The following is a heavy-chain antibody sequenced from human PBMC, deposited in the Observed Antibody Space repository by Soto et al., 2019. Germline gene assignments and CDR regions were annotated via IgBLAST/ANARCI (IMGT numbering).Heavy chain of an antibody. CDR2: IYSGGST. Sequence: GGSLRLSCAASGFTVSSNYMSWVRQAPGKGLEWVSVIYSGGSTYYADSVKGRFTISRDNSKNTLYLQMNSLRAEDTAVYYCAKDKIVVVPAATLYYYYYYMDVWGKGTTVTVSS. V-gene: IGHV3-53*01. D-gene: IGHD2-2*01. CDR3: AKDKIVVVPAATLYYYYYYMDV. CDR1: GFTVSSNY. J-gene: IGHJ6*03.